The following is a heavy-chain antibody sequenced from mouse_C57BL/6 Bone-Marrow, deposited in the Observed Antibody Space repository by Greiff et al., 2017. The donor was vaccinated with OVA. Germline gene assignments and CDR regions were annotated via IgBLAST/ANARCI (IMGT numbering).Heavy chain of an antibody. V-gene: IGHV1-64*01. CDR3: ARAGNYGYFDV. CDR1: GYTFTSYW. J-gene: IGHJ1*03. Sequence: QVQLQQPGAELVKPGASVKLSCKASGYTFTSYWMHWVKQRPGQGLEWIGMIHPNSGSTKYNEKFKSKATLTVDKSSSTAYMQLSSLTSEDSAVYYCARAGNYGYFDVWGTGTTVTVSS. D-gene: IGHD1-1*01. CDR2: IHPNSGST.